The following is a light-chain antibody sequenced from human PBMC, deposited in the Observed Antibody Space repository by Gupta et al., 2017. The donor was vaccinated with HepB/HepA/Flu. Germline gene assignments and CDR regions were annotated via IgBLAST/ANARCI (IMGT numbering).Light chain of an antibody. J-gene: IGKJ1*01. CDR2: QAS. CDR3: QQYNTYSPWM. Sequence: IQMTQSPSTLSASVGDRVTITCRASQYIGTYLAWYQQKPGKAPKLLIYQASNLESGVPSRFSGSGSETHFTLTISSRQPDDFATYYCQQYNTYSPWMFGQGTMVEIK. V-gene: IGKV1-5*03. CDR1: QYIGTY.